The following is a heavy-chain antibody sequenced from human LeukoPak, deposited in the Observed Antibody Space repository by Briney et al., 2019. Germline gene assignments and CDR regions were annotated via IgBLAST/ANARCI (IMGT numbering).Heavy chain of an antibody. CDR2: ISSSGSTT. CDR1: GFTFSDYY. CDR3: ARFVVGAIDY. Sequence: GESLKISCAASGFTFSDYYMSWIRQAPGKGLEWVSYISSSGSTTYYADSVKGRFTISRDNAKNSLYLQMNSLRAEDTAVYYCARFVVGAIDYWGQGTLVTVSS. V-gene: IGHV3-11*01. D-gene: IGHD1-26*01. J-gene: IGHJ4*02.